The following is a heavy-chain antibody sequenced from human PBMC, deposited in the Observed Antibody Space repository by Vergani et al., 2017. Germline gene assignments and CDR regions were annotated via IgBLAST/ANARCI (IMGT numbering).Heavy chain of an antibody. V-gene: IGHV2-5*08. D-gene: IGHD4-17*01. J-gene: IGHJ4*02. CDR1: GFSLNTRGMC. CDR3: ARTRLTVTTTGFDY. Sequence: QVTLRESGPALVKPTQTLTLTCTFSGFSLNTRGMCVSWVRQPPGKALEWLALIYWNDDKRYSPSLKSRLTITKDTSKNQVVLTMTNMDPVDTATYYCARTRLTVTTTGFDYWGQGTLVTVSS. CDR2: IYWNDDK.